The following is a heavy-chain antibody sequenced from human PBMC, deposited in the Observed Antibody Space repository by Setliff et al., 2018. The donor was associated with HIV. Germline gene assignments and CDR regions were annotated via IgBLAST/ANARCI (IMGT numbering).Heavy chain of an antibody. CDR1: GSSIRGSF. V-gene: IGHV4-4*09. D-gene: IGHD3-22*01. Sequence: SETLSLTCPVSGSSIRGSFWSWIRQPPGKGLEWIGYIFSNGSAKYNPSLKSRVALSVDTSKNQFSLKLSSVTAADTAMYYCASVVLDLFDGSGYSDSWGQGTLVTVSS. CDR3: ASVVLDLFDGSGYSDS. J-gene: IGHJ4*02. CDR2: IFSNGSA.